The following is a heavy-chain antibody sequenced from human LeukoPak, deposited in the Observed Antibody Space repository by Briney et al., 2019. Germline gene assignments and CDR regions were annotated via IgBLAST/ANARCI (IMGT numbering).Heavy chain of an antibody. CDR3: ARDCGGGSCYGPYDAFDI. CDR2: ISSSGSTI. Sequence: PGGSLRLSCAASGFTFSGYEMNWVRQAPGKGLEWVSYISSSGSTIYYADSVKGRFTISRDNAKNSLYLQMNSLSAEDTAVYYCARDCGGGSCYGPYDAFDIWGQGTMVTVSS. V-gene: IGHV3-48*03. J-gene: IGHJ3*02. CDR1: GFTFSGYE. D-gene: IGHD2-15*01.